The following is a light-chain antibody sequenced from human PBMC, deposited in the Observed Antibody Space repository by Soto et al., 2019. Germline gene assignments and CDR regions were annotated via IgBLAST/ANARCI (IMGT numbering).Light chain of an antibody. CDR2: DAS. V-gene: IGKV3-11*01. Sequence: EVVLTQSPATLSLSPGERATLSCRASQSVSRYLAWYQQKPGQAPRLLIYDASNRATGIPARFSGSGSGTDFTLTISSLEPEDFAVYYCQQRNNWPPITFGQGTRLEIK. J-gene: IGKJ5*01. CDR1: QSVSRY. CDR3: QQRNNWPPIT.